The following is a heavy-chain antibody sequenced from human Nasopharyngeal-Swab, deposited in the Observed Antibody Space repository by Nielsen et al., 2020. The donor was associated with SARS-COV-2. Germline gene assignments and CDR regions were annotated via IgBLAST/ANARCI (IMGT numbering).Heavy chain of an antibody. CDR3: ARAYFEGEIDY. CDR1: GYTFTSYY. J-gene: IGHJ4*02. Sequence: ASVKVSCKASGYTFTSYYMHWVRQAPGQGPEWMGIINPSGGSTSYAQKFQGRVTMTRDTSTSTVYMELSSLRSEDTAVYYCARAYFEGEIDYWGQGTLVTVSS. V-gene: IGHV1-46*01. D-gene: IGHD3-9*01. CDR2: INPSGGST.